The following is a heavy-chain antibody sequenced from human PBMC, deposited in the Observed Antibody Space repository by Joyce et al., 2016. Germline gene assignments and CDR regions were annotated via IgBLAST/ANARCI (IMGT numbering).Heavy chain of an antibody. CDR1: GGSFSGYY. J-gene: IGHJ3*02. CDR3: ARGIDYGGYSESGRTFDI. D-gene: IGHD4-23*01. CDR2: INHSGST. Sequence: VQLQQWGAGLLKSSETLSLTCAVYGGSFSGYYWNWIRPAPGKGLEWIGEINHSGSTIDNPSLKMRVTISRNTSKNQFSLKLSSVTAADTAVYFCARGIDYGGYSESGRTFDIWGQGTMVTVSS. V-gene: IGHV4-34*01.